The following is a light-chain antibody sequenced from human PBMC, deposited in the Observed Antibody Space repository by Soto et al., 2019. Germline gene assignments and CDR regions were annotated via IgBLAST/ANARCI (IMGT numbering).Light chain of an antibody. CDR2: AAS. CDR3: QQSYSTPRT. Sequence: DIQMTQSPASLSASVGDRVTITSRASQSISSYLNWYQQKPGKAPKLLIYAASSLQSGVPSRFSGGGSGTDFTLTISSLQPVDFATYYCQQSYSTPRTFGQGTKLEIK. V-gene: IGKV1-39*01. J-gene: IGKJ2*02. CDR1: QSISSY.